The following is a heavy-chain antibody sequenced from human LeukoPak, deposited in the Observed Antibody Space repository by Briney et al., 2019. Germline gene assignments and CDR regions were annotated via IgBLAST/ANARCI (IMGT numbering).Heavy chain of an antibody. CDR1: GFTFSSYS. Sequence: TGGSLRLSCAASGFTFSSYSMNWVRQAPGERLEWVSSISSSSSYIYYADSVKGRFTISRDDAKNSLFLQMNSLRAEDTAVYYCAKGAGGDYYDSSGYPFDYWGQGTLVTVSS. J-gene: IGHJ4*02. CDR3: AKGAGGDYYDSSGYPFDY. D-gene: IGHD3-22*01. CDR2: ISSSSSYI. V-gene: IGHV3-21*01.